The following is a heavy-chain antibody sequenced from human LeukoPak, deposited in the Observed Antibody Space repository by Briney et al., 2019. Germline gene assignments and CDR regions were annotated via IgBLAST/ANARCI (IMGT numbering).Heavy chain of an antibody. V-gene: IGHV5-51*01. Sequence: GESLKISCKRSGYSFTSYWIGWVRQMPGKGLEWMGIIYPGDSDTRYSPSFQGQVTISADKSISTAYLQWSSLKASDTAMYYCARQADYYDSSGYPEFDYWGQGTLVTVSS. D-gene: IGHD3-22*01. CDR1: GYSFTSYW. J-gene: IGHJ4*02. CDR3: ARQADYYDSSGYPEFDY. CDR2: IYPGDSDT.